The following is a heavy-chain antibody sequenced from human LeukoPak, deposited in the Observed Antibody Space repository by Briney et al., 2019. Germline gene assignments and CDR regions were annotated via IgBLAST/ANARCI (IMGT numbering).Heavy chain of an antibody. V-gene: IGHV1-8*01. CDR2: MNPNSGNT. D-gene: IGHD2-2*01. CDR1: GYTFTSYG. J-gene: IGHJ5*02. Sequence: ASVKVSCKASGYTFTSYGINWVRQATGQGLEWMGWMNPNSGNTGYAQKFQGRVTMTRNTSISTAYMELSSLRSEDTAVYYCARVPKGYCSSTSCFAPSNWFDPWGQGTLVTVSS. CDR3: ARVPKGYCSSTSCFAPSNWFDP.